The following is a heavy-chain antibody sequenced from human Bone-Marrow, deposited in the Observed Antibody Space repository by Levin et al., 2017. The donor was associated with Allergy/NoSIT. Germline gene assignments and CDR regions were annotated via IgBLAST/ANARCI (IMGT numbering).Heavy chain of an antibody. Sequence: GESLKISCQATGYTFSAYGLNWVRQTPGQGLEWMGWMNTHSESPTYAQGFTGRFVFSLDTSVSTAYLQISNLKAEDTAVYYCARVRRPYDYNWGSLPDAFDVWGQGTTVTVSS. CDR1: GYTFSAYG. CDR2: MNTHSESP. CDR3: ARVRRPYDYNWGSLPDAFDV. J-gene: IGHJ3*01. V-gene: IGHV7-4-1*02. D-gene: IGHD3-16*01.